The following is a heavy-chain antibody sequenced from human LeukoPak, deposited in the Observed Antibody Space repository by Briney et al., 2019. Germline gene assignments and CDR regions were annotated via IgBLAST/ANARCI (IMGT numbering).Heavy chain of an antibody. Sequence: SLRLSXAASGFTXSSYAMSWVRQAPGKGVEWVSAISGSGGSTYYADSVKGRFTISRDNSKNTLYLQMNSLSAEDTAVYYCAKAAVAPYYYGSGTATAIQHWGQGTLVTVSS. J-gene: IGHJ1*01. CDR1: GFTXSSYA. CDR2: ISGSGGST. V-gene: IGHV3-23*01. D-gene: IGHD3-10*01. CDR3: AKAAVAPYYYGSGTATAIQH.